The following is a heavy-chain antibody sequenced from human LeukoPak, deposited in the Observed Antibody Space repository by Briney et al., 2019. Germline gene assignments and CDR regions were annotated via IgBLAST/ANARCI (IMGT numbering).Heavy chain of an antibody. V-gene: IGHV3-53*01. CDR2: IHNDGST. D-gene: IGHD3-3*02. CDR1: GVIFSSNY. Sequence: GGSLRLSCAASGVIFSSNYMTWVRQAPGEGLEWVSVIHNDGSTYYTDSVTGRFTISRDNSKNTLYLQMNSLRVEDTAVYYCAALARDYWGQGTLDTVSS. CDR3: AALARDY. J-gene: IGHJ4*02.